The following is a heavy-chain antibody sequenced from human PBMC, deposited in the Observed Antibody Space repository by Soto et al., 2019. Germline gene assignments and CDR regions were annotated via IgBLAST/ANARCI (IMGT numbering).Heavy chain of an antibody. Sequence: SETLSLTCTVSGGSISSGGYYWSWIRQPPGKGLEWIGTIYHTGTAYHNPSLKSRVTISVDTSKNQFSLKLTSVTAADAALYYCARDFFDSSDYTTNWFDPWGQGTLVTVSS. D-gene: IGHD3-22*01. CDR3: ARDFFDSSDYTTNWFDP. V-gene: IGHV4-39*01. CDR2: IYHTGTA. CDR1: GGSISSGGYY. J-gene: IGHJ5*02.